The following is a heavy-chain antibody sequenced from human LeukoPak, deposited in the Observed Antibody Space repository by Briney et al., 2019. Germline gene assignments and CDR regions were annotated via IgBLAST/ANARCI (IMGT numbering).Heavy chain of an antibody. CDR2: INHSGST. CDR1: GGSFSGYY. J-gene: IGHJ4*02. Sequence: PSETLSLTCAVYGGSFSGYYWSWIRQPPGKGLEWIGEINHSGSTNYNPSLKSRVTISVDTSKNQFSLKLSPVTAADTAVYYCARGRLDDYWGQGTLVTVSS. V-gene: IGHV4-34*01. CDR3: ARGRLDDY. D-gene: IGHD6-25*01.